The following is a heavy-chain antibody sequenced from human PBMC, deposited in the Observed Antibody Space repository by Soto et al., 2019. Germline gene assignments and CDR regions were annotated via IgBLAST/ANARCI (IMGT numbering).Heavy chain of an antibody. Sequence: GPTLVNPTETLTLTCSFSGFSLSTSEMFVSWIRQPPGKSLEWLALIDWEDDKFYTTSTSLKTRLSISKDTSINQVVLTMTNMDPGDTATYFCARTAVAQGTFYFASWGQGTLVTVSS. J-gene: IGHJ4*02. CDR3: ARTAVAQGTFYFAS. D-gene: IGHD6-19*01. V-gene: IGHV2-70*01. CDR1: GFSLSTSEMF. CDR2: IDWEDDK.